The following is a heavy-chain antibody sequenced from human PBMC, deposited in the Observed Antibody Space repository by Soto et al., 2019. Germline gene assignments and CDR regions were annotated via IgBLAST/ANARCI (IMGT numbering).Heavy chain of an antibody. V-gene: IGHV3-13*01. CDR1: GFTFSSYD. J-gene: IGHJ6*03. CDR3: ARARNYLDYYYYMDV. D-gene: IGHD1-7*01. CDR2: IGTADDT. Sequence: EVQLVESGGGLVQPGGSLRLSCAASGFTFSSYDMHWVRQATGKGLEWVSAIGTADDTYYPGSVKGRFTISRENAKNSLYLQMNSLRAGYTAVYYCARARNYLDYYYYMDVWGNGTTVTVSS.